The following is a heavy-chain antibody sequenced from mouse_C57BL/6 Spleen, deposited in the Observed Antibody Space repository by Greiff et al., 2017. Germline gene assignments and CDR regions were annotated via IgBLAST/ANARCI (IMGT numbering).Heavy chain of an antibody. J-gene: IGHJ4*01. CDR3: ARMGYYGSSYDYAMDY. V-gene: IGHV1-69*01. CDR2: IDPADSYT. CDR1: GYTFTSYW. Sequence: QVQLQQPGAELVMPGASVKLSCKASGYTFTSYWMHWVKQRPGQGLEWIGEIDPADSYTNYNQKFKGKSTLTVDKSSSTAYMQLSSLTSEDSAVYYCARMGYYGSSYDYAMDYWGKGTSVTVSS. D-gene: IGHD1-1*01.